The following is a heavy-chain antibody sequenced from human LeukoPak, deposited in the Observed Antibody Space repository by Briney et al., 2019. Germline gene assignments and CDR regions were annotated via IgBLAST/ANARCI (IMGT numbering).Heavy chain of an antibody. CDR2: ISGSGGST. CDR3: ARDGYCSSTSCYDAFDI. J-gene: IGHJ3*02. Sequence: GGSLRLSCAASGFTFSSYAMSWVRQAPGKGLEWVSAISGSGGSTYYADSVKGRFTISRDNSKNTLYLQMNSLRAEDTAVYYCARDGYCSSTSCYDAFDIWGQGTMVTVSS. CDR1: GFTFSSYA. D-gene: IGHD2-2*03. V-gene: IGHV3-23*01.